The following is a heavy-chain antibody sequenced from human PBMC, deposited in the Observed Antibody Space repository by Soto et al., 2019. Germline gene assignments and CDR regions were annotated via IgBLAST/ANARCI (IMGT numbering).Heavy chain of an antibody. D-gene: IGHD5-12*01. CDR1: GGSFSSSSYY. CDR2: IYYSSST. Sequence: SDTRSLTWTVSGGSFSSSSYYWGWIRQPPWKVLEWIGSIYYSSSTYYNTSLKSRVTISLDKSKNQLFLKLSSVTPADTAVYYCASQRVATIIIRDFHYGGPGNLGTVS. V-gene: IGHV4-39*01. CDR3: ASQRVATIIIRDFHY. J-gene: IGHJ4*02.